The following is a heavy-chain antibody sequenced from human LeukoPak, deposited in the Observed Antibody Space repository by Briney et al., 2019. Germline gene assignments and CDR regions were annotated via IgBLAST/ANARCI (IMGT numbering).Heavy chain of an antibody. CDR2: IYYSGST. D-gene: IGHD3-3*01. CDR3: ARDNFPLRFLDHAFDI. J-gene: IGHJ3*02. V-gene: IGHV4-31*03. CDR1: GGSISSGGYY. Sequence: PSETLSLTCTVSGGSISSGGYYWSWIRQHPGKGLEWIGYIYYSGSTYYNPSLKSRVTISVDTSKNQFSLKPSSVTAADTAVYYCARDNFPLRFLDHAFDIWGQGTMVTVSS.